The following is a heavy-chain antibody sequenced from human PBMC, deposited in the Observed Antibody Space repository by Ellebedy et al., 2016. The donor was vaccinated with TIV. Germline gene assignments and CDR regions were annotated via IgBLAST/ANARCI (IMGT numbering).Heavy chain of an antibody. Sequence: GGSLRLXXAAPGFTVTNNYMSWVRQAPGKGLEWVSLIYSGGTTYYADSVKGRFTISRDNSKNTLYLQMNSLGPEDTAVYYCAKEGRYYDSSNNRDWFDPWGQGTLVTVSS. CDR3: AKEGRYYDSSNNRDWFDP. D-gene: IGHD3-22*01. V-gene: IGHV3-53*05. J-gene: IGHJ5*02. CDR1: GFTVTNNY. CDR2: IYSGGTT.